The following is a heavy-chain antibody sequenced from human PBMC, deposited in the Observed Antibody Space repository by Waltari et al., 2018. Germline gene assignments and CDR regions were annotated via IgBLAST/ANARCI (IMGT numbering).Heavy chain of an antibody. CDR1: GFAFNSCA. CDR3: ARALGSGSFLIDF. D-gene: IGHD3-10*01. V-gene: IGHV3-33*01. CDR2: IWSDGSYE. J-gene: IGHJ4*02. Sequence: QVQLVESGGGVVQPGRSLRLSCAAPGFAFNSCARHWVRQAPGKGLEWVAVIWSDGSYEYYADSVKGRFTVSRDNSKTALFVQMNSLRAEDTAVYYCARALGSGSFLIDFWGQGTLVTVSS.